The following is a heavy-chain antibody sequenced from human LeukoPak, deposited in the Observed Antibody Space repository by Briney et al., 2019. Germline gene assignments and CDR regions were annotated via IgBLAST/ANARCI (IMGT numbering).Heavy chain of an antibody. J-gene: IGHJ4*02. V-gene: IGHV3-64D*06. CDR1: GFTFSSYT. CDR2: ITSDGGST. Sequence: GGSLRLSCAASGFTFSSYTMNWVRQAPGKGLEYVSSITSDGGSTYYADSVKGRFTISRDNSKNTLYLQVNSLRPEDTAVYYCVKDQSGSGSWWGQGTLVTVSS. CDR3: VKDQSGSGSW. D-gene: IGHD3-10*01.